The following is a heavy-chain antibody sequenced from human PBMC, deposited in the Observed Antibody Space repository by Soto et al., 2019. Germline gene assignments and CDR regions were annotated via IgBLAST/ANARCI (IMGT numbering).Heavy chain of an antibody. CDR3: NWGESSSRDYYMDV. CDR1: GFTFSGSA. Sequence: EVQLVESGGGLVQPGGSLKLSCAASGFTFSGSAMHWVRQASGKGLEWVGRIRSKANSYATAYAASVKGRFTIFRGALKNPAELQMNKLKTEATAVDFCNWGESSSRDYYMDVWGKGTTVTVSS. CDR2: IRSKANSYAT. J-gene: IGHJ6*03. V-gene: IGHV3-73*01. D-gene: IGHD6-13*01.